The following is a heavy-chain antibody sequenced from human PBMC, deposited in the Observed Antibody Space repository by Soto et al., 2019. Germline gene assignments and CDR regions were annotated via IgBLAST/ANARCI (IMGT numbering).Heavy chain of an antibody. V-gene: IGHV1-69*12. CDR1: GGTFSNYA. CDR3: ARVLLGFGYTYGDV. D-gene: IGHD3-10*01. Sequence: QVQLVQSGAEVKKPGSSVKVSCKASGGTFSNYALISWVRLAPGQGLEWMGGIIPIDATVNYAQKFQGRITITAGEFTTTAYMALGSLRSEDTAVDYCARVLLGFGYTYGDVWGQGTTVTVSS. J-gene: IGHJ6*01. CDR2: IIPIDATV.